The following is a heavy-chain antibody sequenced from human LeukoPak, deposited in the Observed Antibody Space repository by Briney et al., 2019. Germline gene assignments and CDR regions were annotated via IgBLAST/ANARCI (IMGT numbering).Heavy chain of an antibody. CDR1: SGSVNSRSYY. J-gene: IGHJ4*02. V-gene: IGHV4-39*01. Sequence: SETLSLTCTVSSGSVNSRSYYWGWIRQPPGKGLEWIGSIFHSVNTYYNPSLKSRITISVDMSKNQFSLSLTSVTAADTAAYYCARSPALYNNGFHYWGQGALVTASS. CDR2: IFHSVNT. D-gene: IGHD1-1*01. CDR3: ARSPALYNNGFHY.